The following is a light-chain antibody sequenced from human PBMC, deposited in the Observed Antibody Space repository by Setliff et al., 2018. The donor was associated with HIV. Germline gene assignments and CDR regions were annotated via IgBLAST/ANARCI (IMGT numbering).Light chain of an antibody. Sequence: QSVLTQPPSVSASPGQKVTISCSGSSSNIGNNYVSWYQQLPGTAPKLLIYDNSERPSGIPDRFSGSKSGTSATLAITGLQTGDEADYYCATWDSGLTVVVFGGGTK. CDR3: ATWDSGLTVVV. J-gene: IGLJ2*01. CDR2: DNS. CDR1: SSNIGNNY. V-gene: IGLV1-51*01.